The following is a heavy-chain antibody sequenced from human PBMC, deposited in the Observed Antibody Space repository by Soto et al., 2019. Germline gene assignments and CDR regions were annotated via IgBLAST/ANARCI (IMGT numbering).Heavy chain of an antibody. CDR3: ARTYYGSGSYVYYYYGMDV. J-gene: IGHJ6*02. V-gene: IGHV1-69*13. CDR1: GGTFSSYA. D-gene: IGHD3-10*01. CDR2: IIPIFGTA. Sequence: SVKVSCKASGGTFSSYAISWVRQAPGQGLEWMGGIIPIFGTANYAQKFQGRVTIAADESTSTAYMELSSLRSEDTAVYYCARTYYGSGSYVYYYYGMDVWGQGTTVTVSS.